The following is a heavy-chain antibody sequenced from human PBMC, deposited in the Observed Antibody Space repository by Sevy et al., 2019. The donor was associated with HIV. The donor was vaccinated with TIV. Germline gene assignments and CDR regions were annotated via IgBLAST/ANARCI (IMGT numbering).Heavy chain of an antibody. V-gene: IGHV1-8*02. CDR3: ARVRGWCVRDGMDV. Sequence: ASVKVSCKASGFTFASYDIYWVRQATGQGLEWMGWMNTNTGNTDFAQKVQGRVTMTRNTSITTAYMELSNQRSEGTAVYYCARVRGWCVRDGMDVWGQGTTVTVSS. CDR1: GFTFASYD. J-gene: IGHJ6*02. CDR2: MNTNTGNT. D-gene: IGHD6-19*01.